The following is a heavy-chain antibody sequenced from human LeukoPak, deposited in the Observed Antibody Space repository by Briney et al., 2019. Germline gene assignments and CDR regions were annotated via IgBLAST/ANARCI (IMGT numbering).Heavy chain of an antibody. CDR1: GFTFSSHW. D-gene: IGHD6-13*01. CDR2: IGTAGEI. V-gene: IGHV3-13*01. CDR3: ARAAYSSTWYSRYFDL. J-gene: IGHJ2*01. Sequence: GGSLRLSCAASGFTFSSHWMSWVRQAPGKGLEWVSGIGTAGEIYYPGSVKGRFTISRENAKNSLYLQMNSLRAGDTAVYYCARAAYSSTWYSRYFDLWGRGTLVTVSS.